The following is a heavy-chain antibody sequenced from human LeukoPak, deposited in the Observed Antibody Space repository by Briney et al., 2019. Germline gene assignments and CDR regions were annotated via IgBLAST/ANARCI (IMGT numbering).Heavy chain of an antibody. CDR3: AKDRTGTHFDY. Sequence: PGGSLRLSCAASGFTVSSNEMSWVRQAPGKGLEWVSAISGSGGSTYYADSVKGRFTISRDNSKNTLYLQMNSLRAEDTAVYYCAKDRTGTHFDYWGQGTLVTVSS. CDR2: ISGSGGST. V-gene: IGHV3-23*01. J-gene: IGHJ4*02. CDR1: GFTVSSNE. D-gene: IGHD1-1*01.